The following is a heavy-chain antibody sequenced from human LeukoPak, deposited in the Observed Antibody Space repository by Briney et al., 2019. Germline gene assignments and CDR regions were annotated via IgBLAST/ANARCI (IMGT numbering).Heavy chain of an antibody. D-gene: IGHD6-13*01. J-gene: IGHJ6*03. Sequence: ASVKVSCKASGYTLTSYGISWVRQAPGQGLEWMGWISAYNGNTNYAQKLQGRVTMTTDTSTSTAYMELRSLRSDDTAVYYCARVAAAGPDYYYYYMDVWGKGTTVTVSS. CDR3: ARVAAAGPDYYYYYMDV. CDR2: ISAYNGNT. CDR1: GYTLTSYG. V-gene: IGHV1-18*01.